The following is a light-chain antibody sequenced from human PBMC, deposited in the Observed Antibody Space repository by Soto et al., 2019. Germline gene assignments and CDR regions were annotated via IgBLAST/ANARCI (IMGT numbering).Light chain of an antibody. V-gene: IGKV1-6*01. CDR3: LQHYNYPRT. CDR1: QGIRND. J-gene: IGKJ1*01. Sequence: AIQMTQSPSSLSASVGDTVTIYCRASQGIRNDLGWYQQKPGKAPNLLIVAASTLQSEVPSRFSGSGSGTDFTLTISSLQPEDFATYYCLQHYNYPRTFGQGTKVEIK. CDR2: AAS.